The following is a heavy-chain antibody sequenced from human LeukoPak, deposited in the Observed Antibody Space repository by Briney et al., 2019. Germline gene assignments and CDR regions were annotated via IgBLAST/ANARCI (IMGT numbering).Heavy chain of an antibody. CDR3: ARDGGDSSGYYNYYYNMDV. D-gene: IGHD3-22*01. J-gene: IGHJ6*03. Sequence: PGGSLRLSCAASGFTFSSYAMHWVRQAPGKGLEWVAVISYDGSYKYYADSVKGRFTISRDNSKNTLYLQMNSLRAEDTAVYYCARDGGDSSGYYNYYYNMDVWGKGTTVTVSS. CDR1: GFTFSSYA. CDR2: ISYDGSYK. V-gene: IGHV3-30-3*01.